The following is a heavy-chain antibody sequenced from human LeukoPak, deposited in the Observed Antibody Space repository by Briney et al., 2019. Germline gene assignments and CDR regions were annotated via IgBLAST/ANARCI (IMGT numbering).Heavy chain of an antibody. J-gene: IGHJ3*02. Sequence: NPSETLSLTCTVSGGSIGSSSYYWGWIRQPPGKGLEWIGSIYYSRSTYYNPSLKSRVTISVDTSKNQFSLKLSSVTAADTAVYYCARDGDYYDSSGYTSSAFDIWGQGTMVTVSS. CDR3: ARDGDYYDSSGYTSSAFDI. D-gene: IGHD3-22*01. V-gene: IGHV4-39*07. CDR1: GGSIGSSSYY. CDR2: IYYSRST.